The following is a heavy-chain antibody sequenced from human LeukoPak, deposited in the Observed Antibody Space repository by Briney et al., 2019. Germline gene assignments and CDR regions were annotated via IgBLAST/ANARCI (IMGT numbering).Heavy chain of an antibody. V-gene: IGHV3-21*01. CDR1: GFTFTDYA. J-gene: IGHJ4*02. D-gene: IGHD3-9*01. CDR3: ARQTGLFDY. CDR2: ISGSSTYI. Sequence: GGSLRLSCAVSGFTFTDYAMTWVRQAPGKGLEWVSGISGSSTYISYADSVKGRFTISRDTAKNSLYLQMNSLRAEDTAVYYCARQTGLFDYWGQGTLVTVSS.